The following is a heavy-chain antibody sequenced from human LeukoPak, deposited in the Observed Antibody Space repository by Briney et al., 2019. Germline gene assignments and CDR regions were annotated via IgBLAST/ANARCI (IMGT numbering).Heavy chain of an antibody. D-gene: IGHD2-2*01. J-gene: IGHJ5*02. V-gene: IGHV3-30*04. CDR1: GFTFSSYA. CDR3: AREYLNWFDP. CDR2: ISYDGSNK. Sequence: GRSLRLSCAASGFTFSSYAMHWVRQAPGKGLEWVAVISYDGSNKYYADSVKGRFTISRDNSKNTLYLQMNSLRAEDTAVYYCAREYLNWFDPWGQGTLVTVSS.